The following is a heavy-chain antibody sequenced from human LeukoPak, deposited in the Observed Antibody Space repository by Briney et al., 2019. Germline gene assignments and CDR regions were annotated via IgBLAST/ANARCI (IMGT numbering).Heavy chain of an antibody. D-gene: IGHD1-1*01. CDR3: ARAVGGGNYFDY. Sequence: SETLSLTCKVSGGSISSYYWSWIRQPPGKGLEWIGYIYYSGSTNYNPSLKSRVTISVDTSKNQFSLKLSSVTAADTAVYYCARAVGGGNYFDYWGQGTLVTVSS. CDR1: GGSISSYY. CDR2: IYYSGST. V-gene: IGHV4-59*01. J-gene: IGHJ4*02.